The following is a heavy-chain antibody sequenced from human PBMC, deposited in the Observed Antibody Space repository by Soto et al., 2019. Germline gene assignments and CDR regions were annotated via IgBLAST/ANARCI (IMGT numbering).Heavy chain of an antibody. V-gene: IGHV3-30*03. CDR3: ARGSKAGDGYNSVDYYYYGMDV. CDR1: GFTFSTYG. CDR2: ISYDGNYI. D-gene: IGHD5-12*01. J-gene: IGHJ6*02. Sequence: VGSLRLSCAVSGFTFSTYGMHWVRQAPGKGLEWVAVISYDGNYIYYADSVKGRFTISRDNSKYTLYLQMNSLRGEDTAVYYCARGSKAGDGYNSVDYYYYGMDVWGQGTTVTV.